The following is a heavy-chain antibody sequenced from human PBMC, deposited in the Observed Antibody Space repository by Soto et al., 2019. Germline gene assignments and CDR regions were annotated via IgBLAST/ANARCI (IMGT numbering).Heavy chain of an antibody. V-gene: IGHV3-21*01. J-gene: IGHJ6*02. CDR1: GFTFTTYS. CDR2: IDSSSNYI. D-gene: IGHD2-2*01. CDR3: ATLTYCTSASCPNYYYGMDV. Sequence: EVQLVESGGGLVKPGGSLRLSCAASGFTFTTYSMTWVRQAPGRGLEWVSSIDSSSNYIYYADSVKGRFTISRDNAKNSLYLQMTSLRGEDTAMYYCATLTYCTSASCPNYYYGMDVWGQGTTVTVSS.